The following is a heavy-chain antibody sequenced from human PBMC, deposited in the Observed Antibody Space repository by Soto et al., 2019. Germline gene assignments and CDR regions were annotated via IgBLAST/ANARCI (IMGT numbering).Heavy chain of an antibody. CDR3: ARDRGGDYYNWFDP. Sequence: SETLSLTCTVSGGSISSYYWSWIRQPPGKGLEWIGYIYYSGSTNYNPSLKSRVTISVDTSKNQFSLKLSSVTAADTAVYYCARDRGGDYYNWFDPWGQGTLVTVSS. CDR1: GGSISSYY. V-gene: IGHV4-59*01. J-gene: IGHJ5*02. CDR2: IYYSGST. D-gene: IGHD4-17*01.